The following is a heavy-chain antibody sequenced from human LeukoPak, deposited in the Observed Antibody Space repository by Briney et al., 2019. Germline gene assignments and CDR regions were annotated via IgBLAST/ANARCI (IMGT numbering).Heavy chain of an antibody. Sequence: ASVKVPCKASGYTFTSYDINWVRQATGQGLEWMGWINPNSGGTNYAQKFQGRVTMTRDTSISTAYMELSRLRSDDTAVYYCASATVTTPDYWGQGTLVTVSS. CDR2: INPNSGGT. CDR1: GYTFTSYD. CDR3: ASATVTTPDY. V-gene: IGHV1-2*02. J-gene: IGHJ4*02. D-gene: IGHD4-17*01.